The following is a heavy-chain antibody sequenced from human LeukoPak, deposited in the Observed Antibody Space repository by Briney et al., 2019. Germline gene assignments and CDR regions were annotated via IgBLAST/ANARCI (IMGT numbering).Heavy chain of an antibody. CDR2: INPSGGST. CDR3: ARDLGSEGIQRLDY. Sequence: ASVKVSCKESGYTFTSYYMHWVRQAPGQGLEWMGIINPSGGSTSYAQQFQGRVTMTRDTSTSTVYRELSSLRSEDTAVYYCARDLGSEGIQRLDYWGQGTLVTVSS. CDR1: GYTFTSYY. D-gene: IGHD5-18*01. V-gene: IGHV1-46*01. J-gene: IGHJ4*02.